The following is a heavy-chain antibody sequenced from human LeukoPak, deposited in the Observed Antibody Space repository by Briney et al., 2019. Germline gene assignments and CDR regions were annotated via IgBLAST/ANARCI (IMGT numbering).Heavy chain of an antibody. CDR1: GYTFTSYG. V-gene: IGHV1-18*01. CDR3: ARDSGYCSSTSCSNLDY. J-gene: IGHJ4*02. D-gene: IGHD2-2*01. Sequence: ASVKVTCKASGYTFTSYGFSSVRQAPGQGLEWMGWTSAYNGGTNYAQKFQGRVTMTTDTSTSTAYMELRSLRSDDTAVYYCARDSGYCSSTSCSNLDYWGQGTLVTVSS. CDR2: TSAYNGGT.